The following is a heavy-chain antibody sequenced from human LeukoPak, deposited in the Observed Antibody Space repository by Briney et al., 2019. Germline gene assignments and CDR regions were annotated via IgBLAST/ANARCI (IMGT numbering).Heavy chain of an antibody. V-gene: IGHV6-1*01. J-gene: IGHJ3*02. CDR2: TYYRSKWYN. Sequence: SQTLSLTFAISGDSVSTNSAAWNWLRHSPSRGLEWLGRTYYRSKWYNDYAVSVKSRITINPDTSKNQFSLQLNSVTPEDTAVYYCARDRYSFRAFDIWGQGTMVTVSS. D-gene: IGHD6-13*01. CDR3: ARDRYSFRAFDI. CDR1: GDSVSTNSAA.